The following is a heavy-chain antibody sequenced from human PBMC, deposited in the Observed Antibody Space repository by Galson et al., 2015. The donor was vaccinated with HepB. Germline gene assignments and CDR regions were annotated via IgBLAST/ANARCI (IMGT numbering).Heavy chain of an antibody. Sequence: SGAEVKAPGESLKISCKGSGYTFTSHWIGWVRQMPGKGLEWMAIIDPGDSITRYSPSFQGQVTISVDRSISAAYLQWNSLKASDTAMYYCARRRSGSYSDYWGQGTLVTVSS. CDR3: ARRRSGSYSDY. J-gene: IGHJ4*02. CDR2: IDPGDSIT. CDR1: GYTFTSHW. V-gene: IGHV5-51*01. D-gene: IGHD1-26*01.